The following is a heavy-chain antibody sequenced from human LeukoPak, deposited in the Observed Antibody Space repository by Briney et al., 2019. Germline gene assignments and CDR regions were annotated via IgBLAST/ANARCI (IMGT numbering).Heavy chain of an antibody. Sequence: SVKVSCKASGGTLSSYAISWVRQAPGQVREWMGRIIPIFGTANYAQKCQGRVTTTTDESTSTAYMELSSLRSEDTAVYYCARESDYYDSSGYYLYFDYWGQGTLVTVSS. D-gene: IGHD3-22*01. J-gene: IGHJ4*02. CDR1: GGTLSSYA. V-gene: IGHV1-69*05. CDR3: ARESDYYDSSGYYLYFDY. CDR2: IIPIFGTA.